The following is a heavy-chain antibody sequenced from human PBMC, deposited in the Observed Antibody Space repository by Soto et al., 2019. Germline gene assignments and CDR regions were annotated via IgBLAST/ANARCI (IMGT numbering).Heavy chain of an antibody. CDR1: GYTFTDYF. J-gene: IGHJ3*02. D-gene: IGHD2-21*01. Sequence: GASVKVSCKASGYTFTDYFIHWVRQAPGQGLEWIGWINPYSGGAELSQKFQGRVTMTRDTSIRTAYKEMSSLRSDDTAVFYCARFLHYSHSGGSSHSGFDMWGQGTLVTVSS. CDR3: ARFLHYSHSGGSSHSGFDM. CDR2: INPYSGGA. V-gene: IGHV1-2*02.